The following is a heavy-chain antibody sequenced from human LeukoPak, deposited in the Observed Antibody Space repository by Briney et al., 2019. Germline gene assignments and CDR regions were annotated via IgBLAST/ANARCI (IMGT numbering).Heavy chain of an antibody. CDR3: ARLAAAGPRGAFDI. CDR1: GFTFSDYE. V-gene: IGHV3-48*03. CDR2: ISSSASII. Sequence: GGSLRLSCAASGFTFSDYEMNWVRQAPGKGLEWVSYISSSASIIYYSDSVKGRFTISRDNAKNSLYLQMNSLRAEDTALYHCARLAAAGPRGAFDIWGQGTMVTVSS. D-gene: IGHD6-13*01. J-gene: IGHJ3*02.